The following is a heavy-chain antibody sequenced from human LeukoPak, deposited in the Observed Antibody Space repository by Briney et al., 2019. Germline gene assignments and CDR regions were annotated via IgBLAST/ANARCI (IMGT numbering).Heavy chain of an antibody. V-gene: IGHV4-59*12. D-gene: IGHD6-13*01. CDR3: ARNGPTAAGAFDI. J-gene: IGHJ3*02. CDR2: IYYSGST. Sequence: SETLSLTCTVSGGSISSYYWSWIRQPPGKGLEWIGSIYYSGSTYYNPSLKSRVTISLDKSKNQFSLKLTSVAAADTAVYYCARNGPTAAGAFDIWGQGTTVIVSS. CDR1: GGSISSYY.